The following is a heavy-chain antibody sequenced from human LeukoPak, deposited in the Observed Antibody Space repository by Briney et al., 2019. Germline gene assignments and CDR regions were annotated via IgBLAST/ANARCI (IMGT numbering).Heavy chain of an antibody. J-gene: IGHJ4*02. CDR1: GFTFSSYA. CDR2: ISGSGGST. Sequence: PGGSLRLSCAASGFTFSSYAVSWVRQAPGKGLEWVSAISGSGGSTYYADSVKGRFTISRDNAKKSLYVQMNSLRAEDTAVYYCARCIVGATDYWGQGTLVTVSS. D-gene: IGHD1-26*01. CDR3: ARCIVGATDY. V-gene: IGHV3-23*01.